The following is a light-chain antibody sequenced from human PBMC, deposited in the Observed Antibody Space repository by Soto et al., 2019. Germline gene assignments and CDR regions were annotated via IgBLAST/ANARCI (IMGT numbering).Light chain of an antibody. Sequence: SALSQPASVSGSPGQSITISCTGTSSDVGGFEYVSWYQHQPGKAPKLIIYDVTKRPSGVSNRFSGSKSGNTASLTISGIQAEDEGDYYCGSITRSSTSVFGTGTKVT. CDR1: SSDVGGFEY. V-gene: IGLV2-14*01. CDR3: GSITRSSTSV. CDR2: DVT. J-gene: IGLJ1*01.